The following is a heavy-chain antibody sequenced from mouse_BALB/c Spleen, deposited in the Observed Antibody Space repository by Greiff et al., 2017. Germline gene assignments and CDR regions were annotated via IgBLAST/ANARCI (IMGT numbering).Heavy chain of an antibody. CDR1: GFSLTSYG. Sequence: VQLQQSGPGLVQPSQSLSITCTVSGFSLTSYGVHWVRQSPGKGLEWLGVIWSGGSTDYNAAFISRLSISKDNSKSQVFFKMNSLQANDTAIYYCAKNSGGGASYYYAMDYWGQGTSVTVSS. CDR3: AKNSGGGASYYYAMDY. J-gene: IGHJ4*01. CDR2: IWSGGST. D-gene: IGHD6-1*01. V-gene: IGHV2-2*02.